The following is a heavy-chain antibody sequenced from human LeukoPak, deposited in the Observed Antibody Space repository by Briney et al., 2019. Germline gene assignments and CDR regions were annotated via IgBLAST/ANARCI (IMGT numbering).Heavy chain of an antibody. Sequence: PSETLSLTCTVSGGSISSYYWSWIRQPPGKGLEWIGYIYYSGSTNYNPPLKSRVTISVDTSKNQFSLKLSSVTAADTAVYYCARESGSYSAFDYWAREPWSPSPQ. CDR1: GGSISSYY. J-gene: IGHJ4*02. V-gene: IGHV4-59*01. D-gene: IGHD1-26*01. CDR3: ARESGSYSAFDY. CDR2: IYYSGST.